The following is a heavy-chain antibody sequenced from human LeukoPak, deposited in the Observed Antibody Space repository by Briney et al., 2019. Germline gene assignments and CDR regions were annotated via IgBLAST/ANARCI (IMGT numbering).Heavy chain of an antibody. Sequence: PGGSLRLSCAASGFTFSSYAMSWVRQARGKGLEWVSASSGSGGSTYYADSVKGRFTISRDNSKNTLYLQMNSLRAEDTAVYYCAKMYYDFWSGYYPQGNWFDPWGQGTLVTVSS. CDR1: GFTFSSYA. V-gene: IGHV3-23*01. J-gene: IGHJ5*02. D-gene: IGHD3-3*01. CDR3: AKMYYDFWSGYYPQGNWFDP. CDR2: SSGSGGST.